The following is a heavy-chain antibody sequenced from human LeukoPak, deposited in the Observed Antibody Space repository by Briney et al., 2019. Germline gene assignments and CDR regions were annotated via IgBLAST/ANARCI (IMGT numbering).Heavy chain of an antibody. J-gene: IGHJ5*02. CDR2: INPSGGST. D-gene: IGHD6-13*01. CDR1: GYTFTSYY. CDR3: ARVRAAAATYNWFDP. Sequence: ASVKVSCKASGYTFTSYYMHWVRQAPGQGLEWMGIINPSGGSTSYAQKFQGRVTMTRDVSTSTVYMELSSLRSQDTAVYYCARVRAAAATYNWFDPWGQGTLVTVSS. V-gene: IGHV1-46*01.